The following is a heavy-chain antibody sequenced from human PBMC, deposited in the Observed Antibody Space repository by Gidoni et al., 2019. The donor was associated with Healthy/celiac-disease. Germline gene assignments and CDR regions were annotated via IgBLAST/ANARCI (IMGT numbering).Heavy chain of an antibody. D-gene: IGHD2-21*02. CDR2: IYYSGST. V-gene: IGHV4-31*03. Sequence: QVQLQESGPGLVKPSQTLSLTCTVSGGSISSGGYYWSWVRQHPGKGLEWIGYIYYSGSTYYNPSLKSRVTISVDTSKNQFSLKLSSVTAADTAVYYCARDRDGDGFNWFDPWGQGTLVTVSS. J-gene: IGHJ5*02. CDR3: ARDRDGDGFNWFDP. CDR1: GGSISSGGYY.